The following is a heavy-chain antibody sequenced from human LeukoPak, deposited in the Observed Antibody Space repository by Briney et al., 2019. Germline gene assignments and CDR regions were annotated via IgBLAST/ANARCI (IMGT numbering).Heavy chain of an antibody. D-gene: IGHD2/OR15-2a*01. CDR1: GGSISSYY. V-gene: IGHV4-59*08. CDR3: AGHHPRNTVDF. J-gene: IGHJ4*02. Sequence: PSETLPLTCTVSGGSISSYYWSWIRQPPGKGLEWIGYIYYSGSTNYNPSLKSRVTISVGTSKNQFSLKLSSVTAADTAVYYCAGHHPRNTVDFWGQGTLVTVSS. CDR2: IYYSGST.